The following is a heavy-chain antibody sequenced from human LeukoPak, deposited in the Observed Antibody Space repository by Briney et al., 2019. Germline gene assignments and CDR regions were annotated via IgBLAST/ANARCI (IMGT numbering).Heavy chain of an antibody. CDR1: GFTINSYA. V-gene: IGHV3-23*01. J-gene: IGHJ5*01. D-gene: IGHD3-16*02. Sequence: PGGSLRHSCSASGFTINSYAMSWVRQGPGKGLEWVSTISGSGDNTYYADSVRDRFTISRDRSKNTLYLQMDSLRAEDTAVYYCTKDHSEYVWGSYRRDDSWGQGTLVTVSS. CDR2: ISGSGDNT. CDR3: TKDHSEYVWGSYRRDDS.